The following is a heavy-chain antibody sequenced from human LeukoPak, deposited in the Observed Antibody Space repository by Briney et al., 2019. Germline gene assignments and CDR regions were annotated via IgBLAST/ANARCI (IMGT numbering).Heavy chain of an antibody. J-gene: IGHJ4*02. V-gene: IGHV4-59*01. CDR1: GGSISSYY. D-gene: IGHD3-16*02. CDR2: IYYSGST. Sequence: PSETLSLTCTVSGGSISSYYWSWIRQPPGKGLEWIGYIYYSGSTNYNPSLKSRVTISVDTSKNQFSLKLSSVTAADTAVYYCAREGGNYDYVWGSYRSPPHYFDYWGQGTLVTVSS. CDR3: AREGGNYDYVWGSYRSPPHYFDY.